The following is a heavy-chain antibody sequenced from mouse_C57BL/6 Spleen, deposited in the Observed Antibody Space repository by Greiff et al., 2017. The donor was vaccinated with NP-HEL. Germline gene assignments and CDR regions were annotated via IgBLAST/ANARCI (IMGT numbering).Heavy chain of an antibody. J-gene: IGHJ2*01. CDR2: ISYDGSN. D-gene: IGHD2-3*01. CDR3: ARGGYYVFLDY. Sequence: EVKLQESGPGLVKPSQSLSLTCSVTGYSITSGYYWNWIRQFPGNKLEWMGYISYDGSNNYNPSLKNRISITRDTSKNQFFLKLNSVTTEDTATYYCARGGYYVFLDYWGQGTTLTVSS. CDR1: GYSITSGYY. V-gene: IGHV3-6*01.